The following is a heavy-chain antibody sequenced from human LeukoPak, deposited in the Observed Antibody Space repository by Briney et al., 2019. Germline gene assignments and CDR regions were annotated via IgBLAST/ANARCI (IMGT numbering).Heavy chain of an antibody. Sequence: GGSLRLSCAASGFTFSDYYMSWIRQAPGKGLEWVSYISSSGSTIYYADSVKGRFTISRDNAKNSLYLQMNRLRAEDTAVYYCASPRGSYYYYMDVWGKGTTVTVSS. D-gene: IGHD1-26*01. V-gene: IGHV3-11*01. J-gene: IGHJ6*03. CDR3: ASPRGSYYYYMDV. CDR1: GFTFSDYY. CDR2: ISSSGSTI.